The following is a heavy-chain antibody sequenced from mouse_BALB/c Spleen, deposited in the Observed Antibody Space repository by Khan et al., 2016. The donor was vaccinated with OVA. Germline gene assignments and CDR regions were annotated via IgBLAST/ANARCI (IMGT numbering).Heavy chain of an antibody. V-gene: IGHV3-8*02. CDR1: GDSITSGY. J-gene: IGHJ4*01. CDR3: ARYDYGYAMDY. CDR2: ISYSGST. Sequence: EVKLLESGPSLVKPSQTLSLTCSATGDSITSGYWNWVRKFPGNKLEYMGYISYSGSTYYNPSLKSRISITRDTSKNQYYLQLISVTTEDTATYYCARYDYGYAMDYWGQGTSVTVSS. D-gene: IGHD1-1*01.